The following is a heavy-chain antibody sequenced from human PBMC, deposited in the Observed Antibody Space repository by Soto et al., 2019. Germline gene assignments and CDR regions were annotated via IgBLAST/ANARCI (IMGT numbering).Heavy chain of an antibody. J-gene: IGHJ4*02. V-gene: IGHV4-59*01. CDR1: GGSISTYY. CDR3: ARSPRYGSGTYYFDS. D-gene: IGHD3-10*01. Sequence: QVQLQESGPGLVKPSETLSLTCTVSGGSISTYYWSWIRQKPGKGLEWIGYIYYSGSTNNNPSLKSRVTMSVDTSKNQFSLSLSSVSAADTAVYYCARSPRYGSGTYYFDSWGQGTLVTVSS. CDR2: IYYSGST.